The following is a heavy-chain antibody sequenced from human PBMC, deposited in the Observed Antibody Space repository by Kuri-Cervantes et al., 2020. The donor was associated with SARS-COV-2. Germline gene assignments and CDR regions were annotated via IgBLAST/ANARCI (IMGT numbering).Heavy chain of an antibody. CDR2: IIPTFDTA. Sequence: SVNVSCKASGGTFSSYAISWVRQAPGQGLEWMGRIIPTFDTATYAQKFQGRVTITTDESTSTAYMELSSLRSEDTAVYYCARDRGPGQLLYSAFRWFDPWGQGTLVTVSS. CDR3: ARDRGPGQLLYSAFRWFDP. J-gene: IGHJ5*02. D-gene: IGHD2-2*02. CDR1: GGTFSSYA. V-gene: IGHV1-69*05.